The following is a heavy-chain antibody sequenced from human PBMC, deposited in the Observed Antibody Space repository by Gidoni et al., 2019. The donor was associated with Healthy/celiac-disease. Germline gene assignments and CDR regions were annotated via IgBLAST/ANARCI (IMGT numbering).Heavy chain of an antibody. Sequence: QVTLRESGPALVKPTQTLTPTCTFSGFSLSTSGMCVSWIRQPPGKALEWLALIDWDDDKYYSTSLKTRLTISKDTSKNQVVLTMTNMDPVDTATYYCARYRPMVRGVDAFDIWGQGTMVTVSS. J-gene: IGHJ3*02. CDR2: IDWDDDK. CDR1: GFSLSTSGMC. D-gene: IGHD3-10*01. CDR3: ARYRPMVRGVDAFDI. V-gene: IGHV2-70*01.